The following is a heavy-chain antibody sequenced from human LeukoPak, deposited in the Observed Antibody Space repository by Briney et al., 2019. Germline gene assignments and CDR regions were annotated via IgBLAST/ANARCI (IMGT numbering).Heavy chain of an antibody. CDR3: ASRLYSSGWYDFDY. CDR1: GYTFSGYY. CDR2: INPNSGGT. J-gene: IGHJ4*02. D-gene: IGHD6-19*01. Sequence: ASVKVSCKASGYTFSGYYLHWVRQAPGQGLEWMGWINPNSGGTNYAQKFQGRVTMTRDTSISTAYMELSRLRSDDTAVYYCASRLYSSGWYDFDYWGQGTLVTVSS. V-gene: IGHV1-2*02.